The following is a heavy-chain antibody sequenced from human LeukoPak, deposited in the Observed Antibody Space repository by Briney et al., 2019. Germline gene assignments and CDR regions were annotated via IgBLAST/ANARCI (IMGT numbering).Heavy chain of an antibody. CDR3: AKMSGSGYYYYFDY. V-gene: IGHV3-23*01. D-gene: IGHD3-22*01. J-gene: IGHJ4*02. CDR1: GFTFSSYA. CDR2: ITGSGGSS. Sequence: GGSLRLSCAASGFTFSSYAMSWVRQAPGKGLEWVSVITGSGGSSYCADSVKGRFTISRDNSKNTLYLQMNSLRAEDTAVYYCAKMSGSGYYYYFDYGGQGTLVTVSS.